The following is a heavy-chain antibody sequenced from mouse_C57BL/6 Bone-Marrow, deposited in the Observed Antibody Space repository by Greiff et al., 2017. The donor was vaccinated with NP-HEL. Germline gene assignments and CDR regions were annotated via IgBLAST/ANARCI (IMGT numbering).Heavy chain of an antibody. Sequence: EVQLQESGPGLVKPSQSLSLTCSVTGYSITSGYYWNWIRQFPGNKLEWMGYISYDGSNNYNPSLKNRISITRDTSKNQFFLKLNSVTTEDTATYYCARGDDYYGSSYDYWGQGTTLTVSS. CDR2: ISYDGSN. CDR3: ARGDDYYGSSYDY. V-gene: IGHV3-6*01. J-gene: IGHJ2*01. CDR1: GYSITSGYY. D-gene: IGHD1-1*01.